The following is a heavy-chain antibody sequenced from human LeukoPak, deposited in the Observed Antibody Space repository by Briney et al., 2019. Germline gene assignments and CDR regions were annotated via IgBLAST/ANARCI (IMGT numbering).Heavy chain of an antibody. D-gene: IGHD2-8*02. Sequence: PGGSLRLSCVASGFTFSSYAMSWVRQAPGKGLEWVSAISDSGGSTYYADSVQGRFTISRDNSKNTLYLQMSSLRAEDTAVYYCARLMAVSGASYFDYWGQGTLVTVSS. CDR3: ARLMAVSGASYFDY. CDR2: ISDSGGST. V-gene: IGHV3-23*01. CDR1: GFTFSSYA. J-gene: IGHJ4*02.